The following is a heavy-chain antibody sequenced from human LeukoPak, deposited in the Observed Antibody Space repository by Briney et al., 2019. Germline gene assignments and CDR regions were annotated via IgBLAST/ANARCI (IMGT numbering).Heavy chain of an antibody. CDR1: GGTFSSYA. CDR3: ARDIPGYDAFDI. CDR2: IIPIFDTP. D-gene: IGHD1-1*01. J-gene: IGHJ3*02. Sequence: SVKVSCKASGGTFSSYAISWVRQAPGQGLEWMGRIIPIFDTPNYAQKFQGRVTITTDESTSTAYMELSSLRSEDTAVYYCARDIPGYDAFDIWGQGTVVTVSS. V-gene: IGHV1-69*05.